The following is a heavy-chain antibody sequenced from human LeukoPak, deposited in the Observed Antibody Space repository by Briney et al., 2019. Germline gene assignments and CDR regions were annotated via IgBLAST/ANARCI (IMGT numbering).Heavy chain of an antibody. CDR1: GFTFSDYY. J-gene: IGHJ2*01. CDR3: ARSGGFGAAFDL. D-gene: IGHD3-10*01. Sequence: PGGSLRLSCAASGFTFSDYYMSWIRQAPGKGLEWVSYISISGGAIHYADSVKGRFTISRDNAKSSLYLQTNSLRAEDTAVYYCARSGGFGAAFDLWGRGTLVTVSS. V-gene: IGHV3-11*01. CDR2: ISISGGAI.